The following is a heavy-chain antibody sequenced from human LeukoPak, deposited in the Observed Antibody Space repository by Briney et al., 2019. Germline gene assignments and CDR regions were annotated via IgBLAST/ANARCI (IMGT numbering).Heavy chain of an antibody. D-gene: IGHD3-22*01. CDR2: IIPIFGTA. Sequence: SVKDSCKASGGTFNSYAISWVRQAPGQGLEWMAGIIPIFGTANYAQKFQGRVSITADESTSTAYMDLTSVRSEDTAVYYCARAPNFYDSSGYLLSLDYWGQGTLVTVSS. J-gene: IGHJ4*02. CDR3: ARAPNFYDSSGYLLSLDY. V-gene: IGHV1-69*01. CDR1: GGTFNSYA.